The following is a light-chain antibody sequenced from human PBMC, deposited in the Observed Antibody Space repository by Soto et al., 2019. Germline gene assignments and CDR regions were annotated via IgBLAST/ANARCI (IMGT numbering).Light chain of an antibody. CDR3: QQYGSSLLFT. V-gene: IGKV3-20*01. CDR1: QSVSSTY. Sequence: EIVLTQSPGTLSLSPGERATLSCRASQSVSSTYLAWYQHKPGQAPRLLIYGAATRAAGVPDRFSGSGSGTDFTLTISRLEPEDFAVYYCQQYGSSLLFTFGPGTKVEIK. CDR2: GAA. J-gene: IGKJ3*01.